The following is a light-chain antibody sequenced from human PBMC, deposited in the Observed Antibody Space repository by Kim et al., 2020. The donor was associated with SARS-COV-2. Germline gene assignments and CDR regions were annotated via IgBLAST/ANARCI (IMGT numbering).Light chain of an antibody. J-gene: IGKJ2*01. V-gene: IGKV3-11*01. Sequence: EIVLTQSPATLSLSPGERATLSCRASQSLSSYLAWYQQKPGQAPRFLIYDASNRATGIPARFSGSGSGTDFTLTISSLEPEDFAVYYCQQRSNWPPTFGQGTKLEI. CDR3: QQRSNWPPT. CDR2: DAS. CDR1: QSLSSY.